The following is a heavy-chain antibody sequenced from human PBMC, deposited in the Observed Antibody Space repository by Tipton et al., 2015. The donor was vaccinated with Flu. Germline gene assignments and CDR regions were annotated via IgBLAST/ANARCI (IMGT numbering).Heavy chain of an antibody. V-gene: IGHV3-30*18. Sequence: QLVQSGGGVVQPGRSLRLSCAASGFTFSSYGMHWVCQAPGKGLEWVAVISYDGSNKYYADSVKGRFTISRDNSKNTLYLQMNSLRAEDTAVYYCAKALDSYYYYDGMDVWGQGTTVAVSS. CDR2: ISYDGSNK. CDR3: AKALDSYYYYDGMDV. CDR1: GFTFSSYG. D-gene: IGHD2-2*03. J-gene: IGHJ6*02.